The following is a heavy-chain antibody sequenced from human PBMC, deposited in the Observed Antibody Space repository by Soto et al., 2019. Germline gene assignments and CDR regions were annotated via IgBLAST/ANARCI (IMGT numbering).Heavy chain of an antibody. J-gene: IGHJ2*01. Sequence: PSETLSLTCTVSGGSISSGSYYWGWIRQPPGKGLEWIGSIYYSGSTYYNPSLKSRVTISVDTSKNQFSLKLSSVTAADTAVYYCARTVGDYGSYWYFDLWGRGTLVTVSS. V-gene: IGHV4-39*01. CDR2: IYYSGST. CDR3: ARTVGDYGSYWYFDL. D-gene: IGHD4-17*01. CDR1: GGSISSGSYY.